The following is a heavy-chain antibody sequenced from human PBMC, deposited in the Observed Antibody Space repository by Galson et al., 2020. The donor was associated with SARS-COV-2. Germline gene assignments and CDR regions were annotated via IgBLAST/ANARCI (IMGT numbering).Heavy chain of an antibody. Sequence: SETLSITCTVSGGSISSRSYYWGWIRQPPGKGLEWIASIYYRGSTSYNPSLSSRVTISMDTSKNQFFLNLRSVTAADTAVYYCARRGDMVAWVYWGQGTLVTVSS. D-gene: IGHD2-15*01. CDR3: ARRGDMVAWVY. V-gene: IGHV4-39*01. CDR2: IYYRGST. CDR1: GGSISSRSYY. J-gene: IGHJ4*02.